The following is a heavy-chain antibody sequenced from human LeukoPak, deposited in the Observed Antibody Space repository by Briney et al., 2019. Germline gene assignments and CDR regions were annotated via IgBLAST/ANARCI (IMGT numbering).Heavy chain of an antibody. Sequence: SETLSLTCAVYGGSFSGYYWSWIRQPPGKGLGWIGEINHSGSTNYNPSLKSRVTLSVDTSKKQFSLKLSSVAAADTAVYYCARARRDGYPSFGYWGQGTLVTVSS. CDR2: INHSGST. V-gene: IGHV4-34*01. CDR3: ARARRDGYPSFGY. J-gene: IGHJ4*02. D-gene: IGHD5-24*01. CDR1: GGSFSGYY.